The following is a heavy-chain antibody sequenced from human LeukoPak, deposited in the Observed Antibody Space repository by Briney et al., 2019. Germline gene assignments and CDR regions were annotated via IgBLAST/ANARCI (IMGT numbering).Heavy chain of an antibody. Sequence: GGSPRLSCAASGFTFSNYWMHWVRQAPGEALMWVSRIKSGGSSTTYADSVKGRFTISRDNAKNTLYLQMNSLRAEDTAVYYCAKGGGITIFGVAPNLDYWGQGTLVTVSS. J-gene: IGHJ4*02. D-gene: IGHD3-3*01. V-gene: IGHV3-74*01. CDR1: GFTFSNYW. CDR2: IKSGGSST. CDR3: AKGGGITIFGVAPNLDY.